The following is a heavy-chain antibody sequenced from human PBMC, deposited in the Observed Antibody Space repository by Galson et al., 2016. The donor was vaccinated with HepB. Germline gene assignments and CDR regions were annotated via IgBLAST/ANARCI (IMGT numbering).Heavy chain of an antibody. Sequence: SLRLSCAASGLTFSSYGMHWVRQAPGKGLEWVAFISYDGSNKKYADSVKGRFTISRGNSKKTLYLQMNSLRAEDTAVYYCAKDGRFYCSSASCHDHFHYWGQGTLVTVSS. CDR3: AKDGRFYCSSASCHDHFHY. D-gene: IGHD2-2*01. CDR2: ISYDGSNK. J-gene: IGHJ4*02. CDR1: GLTFSSYG. V-gene: IGHV3-30*18.